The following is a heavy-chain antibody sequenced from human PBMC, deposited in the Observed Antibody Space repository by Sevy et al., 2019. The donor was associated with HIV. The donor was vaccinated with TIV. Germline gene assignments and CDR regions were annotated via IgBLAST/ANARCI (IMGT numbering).Heavy chain of an antibody. Sequence: GGSLRLSCVVSGFSVSSNYMSWVRQAPGKGLEWVSNIYSDGRTYYADSVRGGFTTSRDTSKNTVYLEMKSLRAEETAVYYCTREDIVLGEDNYYVMDVWGHGTTVTVSS. CDR2: IYSDGRT. D-gene: IGHD2-15*01. V-gene: IGHV3-53*01. CDR1: GFSVSSNY. J-gene: IGHJ6*02. CDR3: TREDIVLGEDNYYVMDV.